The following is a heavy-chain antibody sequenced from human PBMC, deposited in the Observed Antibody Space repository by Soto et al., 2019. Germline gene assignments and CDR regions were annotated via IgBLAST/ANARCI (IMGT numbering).Heavy chain of an antibody. V-gene: IGHV1-18*01. J-gene: IGHJ3*02. D-gene: IGHD6-25*01. CDR2: ISAYNGNT. CDR3: ARTYSSDEGIINDDAFDI. Sequence: QVQLVQSGAEVQKPGASVKVSCKASGYTFTSYGISWVRQAPGQGLEWMGWISAYNGNTNYAQKLQGRVTMTTDTSTSTAYMELRSLRSDDTAVYYCARTYSSDEGIINDDAFDICGQGTMVTVSS. CDR1: GYTFTSYG.